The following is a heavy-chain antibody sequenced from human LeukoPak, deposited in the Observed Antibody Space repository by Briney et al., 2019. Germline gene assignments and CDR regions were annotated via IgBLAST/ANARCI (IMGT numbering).Heavy chain of an antibody. CDR3: ARGGYNYGL. CDR2: INHSGST. Sequence: SETLSLTCAVYGGSFSGYYWSWIRQPPGKGLEWIGEINHSGSTNYNPSLKSRVTISVDTSKNQFSLKLSSVTAADTAVYYCARGGYNYGLWGQGTLVTVSS. D-gene: IGHD5-18*01. J-gene: IGHJ4*02. V-gene: IGHV4-34*01. CDR1: GGSFSGYY.